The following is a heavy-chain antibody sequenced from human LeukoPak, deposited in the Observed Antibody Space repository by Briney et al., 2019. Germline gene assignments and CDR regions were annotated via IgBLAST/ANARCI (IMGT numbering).Heavy chain of an antibody. CDR3: AKDDGDYY. J-gene: IGHJ4*02. CDR1: EFTFSDLG. Sequence: SGGSLRLSCAASEFTFSDLGMHWVRQTPGKGLEWLAFIRFDGSAKFYADSVKGRFSISRDNSRSTLFLQMNSLRIEDTAVYHCAKDDGDYYWGQGTLVTVSS. CDR2: IRFDGSAK. V-gene: IGHV3-30*02. D-gene: IGHD4-17*01.